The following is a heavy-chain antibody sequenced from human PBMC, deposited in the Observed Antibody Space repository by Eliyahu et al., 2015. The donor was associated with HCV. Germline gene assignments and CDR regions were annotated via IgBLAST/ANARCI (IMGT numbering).Heavy chain of an antibody. Sequence: EVQLVESGGGLVQPGGSLRLSCAASGFTLSNYWMHWVRQAPGKGLVWVSRINSDGSSTNYADSVKGRFTISRDNAKNTLYLQMNSLRAEDTAVYYCARAYCSSTSCHRYYYMDVWGKGTTVTVSS. J-gene: IGHJ6*03. CDR3: ARAYCSSTSCHRYYYMDV. CDR1: GFTLSNYW. V-gene: IGHV3-74*01. D-gene: IGHD2-2*02. CDR2: INSDGSST.